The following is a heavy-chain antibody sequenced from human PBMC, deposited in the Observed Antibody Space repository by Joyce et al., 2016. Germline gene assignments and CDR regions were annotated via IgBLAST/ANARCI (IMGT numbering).Heavy chain of an antibody. CDR1: GGSFSGYY. Sequence: QVQLQQWGAGLLKPSETLSLTCAVYGGSFSGYYWSWIRQPPWKGLEWSGEINHSGRTNNNPSLESRVTISVDTSKNQFSLRLSSVTAADTAVYYCARGLSAFDYSNYAGYDYWGQGTLVTVSS. D-gene: IGHD4-11*01. CDR2: INHSGRT. J-gene: IGHJ4*02. V-gene: IGHV4-34*01. CDR3: ARGLSAFDYSNYAGYDY.